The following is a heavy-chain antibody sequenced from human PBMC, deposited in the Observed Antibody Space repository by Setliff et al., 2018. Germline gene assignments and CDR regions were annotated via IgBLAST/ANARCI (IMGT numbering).Heavy chain of an antibody. CDR3: ARDEDYYGSGSYYN. D-gene: IGHD3-10*01. CDR1: GGSISSGSYY. CDR2: IYTSGST. V-gene: IGHV4-61*09. J-gene: IGHJ4*02. Sequence: SETLSLTCTVSGGSISSGSYYWSWIRQPAGKGLEWIGHIYTSGSTNYNPSLKSRVTISVDTSKNQFSLKLSSVTAADTAVYYCARDEDYYGSGSYYNWGQGTLVTVSS.